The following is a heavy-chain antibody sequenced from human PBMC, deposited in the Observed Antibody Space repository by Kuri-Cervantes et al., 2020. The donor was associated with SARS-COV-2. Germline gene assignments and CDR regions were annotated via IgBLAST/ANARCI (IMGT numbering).Heavy chain of an antibody. CDR1: GFTFSSSS. CDR3: ARERGVIPAGLGWFDP. CDR2: ISSGNNSI. J-gene: IGHJ5*02. D-gene: IGHD2-2*01. V-gene: IGHV3-48*01. Sequence: GESLKISCAASGFTFSSSSINWVRQAPGKGLEWVSYISSGNNSIYYADSVKGRFTISRDNSKNSLYLQMNSLRVEDTAVYYCARERGVIPAGLGWFDPWGQGTLVTVSS.